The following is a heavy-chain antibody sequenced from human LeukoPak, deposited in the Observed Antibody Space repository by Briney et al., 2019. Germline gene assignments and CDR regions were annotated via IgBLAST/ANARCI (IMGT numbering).Heavy chain of an antibody. Sequence: PGGSLRLSCATSGITLSSHAMSWVRQAPGKGLEWVSLISGSGGHTYYGDSVKGRFTISRDNSKNTFYLQMNSLRADNTAVYYCANGGEATMRDGYNYYYYYMEVWGKATTVTVSS. J-gene: IGHJ6*03. D-gene: IGHD5-24*01. V-gene: IGHV3-23*01. CDR1: GITLSSHA. CDR3: ANGGEATMRDGYNYYYYYMEV. CDR2: ISGSGGHT.